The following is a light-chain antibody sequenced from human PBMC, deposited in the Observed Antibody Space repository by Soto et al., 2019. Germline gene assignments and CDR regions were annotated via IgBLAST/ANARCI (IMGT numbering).Light chain of an antibody. V-gene: IGLV2-23*02. CDR2: EVS. J-gene: IGLJ1*01. CDR1: SSDVGSYNL. CDR3: CSYAGRAYV. Sequence: QSALTQPASVSGSPGQSITISCTGTSSDVGSYNLVSWYQQHPGKAPKLMIYEVSKRPSGVSNRFSGSKSGNTASLTISGLQAEDEADYYCCSYAGRAYVFGTGTKVTV.